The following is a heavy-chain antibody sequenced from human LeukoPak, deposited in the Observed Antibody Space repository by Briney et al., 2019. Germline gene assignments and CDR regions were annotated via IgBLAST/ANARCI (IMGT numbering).Heavy chain of an antibody. J-gene: IGHJ4*02. CDR1: GYTLTELS. CDR2: FDPEDGET. D-gene: IGHD2-2*01. Sequence: GASVEVSCKVSGYTLTELSMHWVRQAPGKGLEWMGGFDPEDGETIYAQKFQGRVTMTEDTSTDTAYMELSSLRSEDTAVYYCAREKAGCSSTSCYFDYWGQGTLVTVSS. CDR3: AREKAGCSSTSCYFDY. V-gene: IGHV1-24*01.